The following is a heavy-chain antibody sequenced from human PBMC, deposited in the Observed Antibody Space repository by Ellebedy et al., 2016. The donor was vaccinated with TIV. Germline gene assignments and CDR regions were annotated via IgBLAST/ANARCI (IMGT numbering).Heavy chain of an antibody. CDR2: INPSGGST. D-gene: IGHD6-13*01. CDR3: TCLQLGIADYFDY. V-gene: IGHV1-46*01. J-gene: IGHJ4*02. CDR1: GYTFTKYY. Sequence: ASVKVSCKASGYTFTKYYMHWVRQAPGQGLEWMGMINPSGGSTSYAQKFQGRVTMPRDTSTSTVYMELSSLRSEDTAVYYCTCLQLGIADYFDYWGQGALVTVSS.